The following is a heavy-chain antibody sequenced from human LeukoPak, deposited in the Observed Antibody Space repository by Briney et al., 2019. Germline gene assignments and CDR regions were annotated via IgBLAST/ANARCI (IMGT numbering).Heavy chain of an antibody. D-gene: IGHD6-19*01. J-gene: IGHJ4*02. CDR1: GFTVSSNY. V-gene: IGHV3-66*01. CDR2: IYSGGST. Sequence: PGGSLRLSCAASGFTVSSNYMSWVRQAPGKGLEWVSVIYSGGSTYYADSVKGRFTISRDNSKNTLYLQMNSLRAEDTAVYYCARGLRGGWYYMTFDYWGQGTLVTVSS. CDR3: ARGLRGGWYYMTFDY.